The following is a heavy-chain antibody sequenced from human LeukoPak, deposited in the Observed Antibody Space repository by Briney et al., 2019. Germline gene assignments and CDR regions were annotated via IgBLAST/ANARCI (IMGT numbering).Heavy chain of an antibody. CDR2: IKGDGNEK. D-gene: IGHD3-10*01. V-gene: IGHV3-7*01. CDR1: GFTFSTYW. CDR3: AKEGAYPIITYDS. J-gene: IGHJ5*01. Sequence: GGSLRLSCAASGFTFSTYWMTWVRQAPGKGLEWVANIKGDGNEKNYVDSVKGRFSISRDNARNSLYLQMDSLRAEDTAVYYCAKEGAYPIITYDSWGQGALVTVSS.